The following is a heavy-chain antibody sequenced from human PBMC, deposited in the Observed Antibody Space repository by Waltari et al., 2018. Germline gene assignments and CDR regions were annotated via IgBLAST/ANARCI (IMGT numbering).Heavy chain of an antibody. Sequence: QVQLVESGGGVVQPGRSLRLSCAASGFTFSSYGMHWVRQAPGKGLEWVAVIWYDGSNKYYVDSVKGRFTISRDNSKNTLYLQMNSLRAEDTAMYYCAKPGPGGDAFDIWGQGTMVTVSS. CDR2: IWYDGSNK. CDR1: GFTFSSYG. CDR3: AKPGPGGDAFDI. V-gene: IGHV3-30*18. J-gene: IGHJ3*02.